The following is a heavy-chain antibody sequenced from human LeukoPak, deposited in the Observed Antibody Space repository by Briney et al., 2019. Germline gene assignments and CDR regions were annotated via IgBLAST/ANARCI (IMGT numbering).Heavy chain of an antibody. D-gene: IGHD3-3*01. CDR2: IYSGGST. CDR3: ASRVGPLFYYNYGMDV. J-gene: IGHJ6*02. V-gene: IGHV3-53*01. CDR1: GFTVSSNY. Sequence: GGSLRLSCAASGFTVSSNYMSWVRQAPGKGLEWVSVIYSGGSTYYADSVKGRFTISRDNSKNTLYLQMNSLRAEDTAVYYCASRVGPLFYYNYGMDVWGQGTTVTVSS.